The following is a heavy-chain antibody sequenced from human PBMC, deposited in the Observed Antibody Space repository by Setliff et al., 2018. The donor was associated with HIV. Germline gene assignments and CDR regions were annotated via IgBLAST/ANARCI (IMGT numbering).Heavy chain of an antibody. CDR1: GYTFNNYF. V-gene: IGHV1-2*06. CDR3: VRQDILTGYYMFDY. CDR2: FHPYSGHT. Sequence: GASVKVSCKASGYTFNNYFLHWVRQATGQGLEWMGRFHPYSGHTNYAQNFQGRVTMTMDASITTVYMELSRLTSDDTAVYYCVRQDILTGYYMFDYWGQGTLVTVSS. D-gene: IGHD3-9*01. J-gene: IGHJ4*02.